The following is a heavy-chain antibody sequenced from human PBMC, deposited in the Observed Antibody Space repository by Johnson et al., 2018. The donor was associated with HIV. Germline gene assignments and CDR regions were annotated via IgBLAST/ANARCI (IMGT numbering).Heavy chain of an antibody. J-gene: IGHJ3*02. D-gene: IGHD1-26*01. CDR1: GFTFDDYA. CDR2: FSWNSGSI. Sequence: VQLVESGGGLVQPGRSLRLSCAASGFTFDDYAMHWVRQAPGKGLEWVSGFSWNSGSIGYADSVKTRFTISRDNAKNSLYLQMNSLRAEDTALYYCAKPLHSGSYWAAFDIWGQGTMVTVSS. CDR3: AKPLHSGSYWAAFDI. V-gene: IGHV3-9*01.